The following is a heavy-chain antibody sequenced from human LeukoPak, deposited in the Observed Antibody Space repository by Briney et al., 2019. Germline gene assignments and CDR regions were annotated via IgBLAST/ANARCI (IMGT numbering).Heavy chain of an antibody. J-gene: IGHJ4*02. D-gene: IGHD2-8*01. CDR3: AKDRSCTNDICHGDFDY. CDR1: GFTFSSYA. Sequence: PGGSLRLSCAASGFTFSSYAVSWVRQPPGKGLEWVWSISGSGGSTYSADSVKGRFTISRDNSKNTLYLQMNSLRAEDTALYYCAKDRSCTNDICHGDFDYWGQGTLVTVSS. V-gene: IGHV3-23*01. CDR2: ISGSGGST.